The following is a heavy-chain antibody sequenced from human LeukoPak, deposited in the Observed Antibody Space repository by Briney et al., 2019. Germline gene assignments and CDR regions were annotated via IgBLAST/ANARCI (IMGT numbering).Heavy chain of an antibody. CDR1: GFTFSSYS. D-gene: IGHD3-3*01. CDR3: ARGGYDFWSEPTPQHAFDI. V-gene: IGHV3-21*01. J-gene: IGHJ3*02. Sequence: TGGSLRLSCAASGFTFSSYSMNWVRQAPGKGLEWVSSISSSSSYIYYADSVKGRFTISRDNAKNSLYLQMNSLRAEDTAVYYCARGGYDFWSEPTPQHAFDIWGQGTMVTVSS. CDR2: ISSSSSYI.